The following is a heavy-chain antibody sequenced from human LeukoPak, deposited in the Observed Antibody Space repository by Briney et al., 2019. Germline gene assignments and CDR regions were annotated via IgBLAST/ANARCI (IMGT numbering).Heavy chain of an antibody. J-gene: IGHJ4*02. V-gene: IGHV3-7*05. CDR1: GFTFSNYW. CDR2: IKVDESEK. D-gene: IGHD4-17*01. Sequence: GGSLRLFCAASGFTFSNYWMTWVRQAPGKGLEWVANIKVDESEKYYVDSVRGRFTISRDNAKNSLYLQMNSLRAEDTAVYYCARHGDLHYDSWGQG. CDR3: ARHGDLHYDS.